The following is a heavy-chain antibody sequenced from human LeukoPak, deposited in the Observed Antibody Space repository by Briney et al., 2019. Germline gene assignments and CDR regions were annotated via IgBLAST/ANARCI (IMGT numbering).Heavy chain of an antibody. V-gene: IGHV4-39*02. D-gene: IGHD6-19*01. CDR1: GGSISSSSYY. Sequence: PSDTLSLTCTVSGGSISSSSYYWGWIRPPPGKGLEWIGSIYYSRSNYYNPSLKSRVIISVDTSKNHFSLKLSSVTAADTAVFFCARLAAGIAVAVHPFDTWGQGTLVTVSS. CDR2: IYYSRSN. CDR3: ARLAAGIAVAVHPFDT. J-gene: IGHJ3*02.